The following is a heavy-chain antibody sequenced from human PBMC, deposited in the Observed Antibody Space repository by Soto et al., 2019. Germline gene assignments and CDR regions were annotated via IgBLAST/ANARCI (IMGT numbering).Heavy chain of an antibody. CDR2: IFYSDSF. CDR3: AIAPETPPIFGVVRPYFFDF. V-gene: IGHV4-31*03. Sequence: SETLSLTCTVSGGSISSGGSYWSWIRQRPGKGLEWIGYIFYSDSFYYTPSLKGRVVILADTSKNQFTLKLSSLTDADTAVYYCAIAPETPPIFGVVRPYFFDFWGQGTLVTVSA. J-gene: IGHJ4*02. CDR1: GGSISSGGSY. D-gene: IGHD3-3*01.